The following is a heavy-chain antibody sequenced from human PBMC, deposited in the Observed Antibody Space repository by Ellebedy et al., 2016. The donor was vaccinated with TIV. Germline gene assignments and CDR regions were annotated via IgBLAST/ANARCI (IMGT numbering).Heavy chain of an antibody. CDR3: TRGAGQTYGHDWFDP. Sequence: AASVKVSCKTSGYMFTSRDINWVRQATGHGPEWMGWMNPKSGNEGYAQKFQGRVSMTANTSTSTAYMELRSLISDDTAGYYCTRGAGQTYGHDWFDPWGQGTLVAVSS. J-gene: IGHJ5*02. CDR1: GYMFTSRD. V-gene: IGHV1-8*01. CDR2: MNPKSGNE. D-gene: IGHD3-10*01.